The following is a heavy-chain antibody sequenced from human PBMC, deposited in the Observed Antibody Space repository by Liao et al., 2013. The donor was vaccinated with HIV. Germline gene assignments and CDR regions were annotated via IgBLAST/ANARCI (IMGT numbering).Heavy chain of an antibody. CDR2: IYSSGST. Sequence: QVQLQESGPGLVKPSETLSLICTVSGGSISSYYWSWIRQPAGKGLEWIGRIYSSGSTNYNLSLKSRVTMSVDRSKNHFSLKLSSLTAADTAVYYCARDGGGLLWITVVIPGYFDYWGQGILVTVSS. CDR3: ARDGGGLLWITVVIPGYFDY. D-gene: IGHD3-22*01. V-gene: IGHV4-4*07. CDR1: GGSISSYY. J-gene: IGHJ4*02.